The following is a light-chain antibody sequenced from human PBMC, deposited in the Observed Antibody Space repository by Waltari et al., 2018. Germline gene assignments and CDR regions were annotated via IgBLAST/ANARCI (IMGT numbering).Light chain of an antibody. Sequence: QSMLTQPPSVSAAPGQKVTISCSGTSSNIGNNYVSWYQQLPGTAPKLLIYDNSKRPSGIPDRFSGSKSGTSATLDITGLQTGDEAVYYCGTWHDSLNSFVVFGGGTKLTVL. J-gene: IGLJ2*01. CDR3: GTWHDSLNSFVV. CDR2: DNS. CDR1: SSNIGNNY. V-gene: IGLV1-51*01.